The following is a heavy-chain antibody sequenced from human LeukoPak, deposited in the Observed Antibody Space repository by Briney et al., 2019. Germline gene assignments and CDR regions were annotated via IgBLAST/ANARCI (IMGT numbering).Heavy chain of an antibody. CDR3: ARFSTNWPDAFDI. Sequence: SETLSLTCTVSGGSVSSGSYYWSWIRQPPGKGLEWIGYIYYSGSTNYNPSLKSRVTISVDTSKNQFSLKLSSVTAADTAVYYCARFSTNWPDAFDIWGQGTMVTVSS. CDR1: GGSVSSGSYY. J-gene: IGHJ3*02. V-gene: IGHV4-61*01. D-gene: IGHD2-8*01. CDR2: IYYSGST.